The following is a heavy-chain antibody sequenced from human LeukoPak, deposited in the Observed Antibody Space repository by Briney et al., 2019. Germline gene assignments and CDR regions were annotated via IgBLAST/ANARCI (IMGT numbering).Heavy chain of an antibody. CDR3: ARQVVAVAGTGSFDY. CDR1: GGSIRSSSYY. CDR2: IYYSGST. V-gene: IGHV4-39*01. J-gene: IGHJ4*02. D-gene: IGHD6-19*01. Sequence: PSETLSLTCTVSGGSIRSSSYYWGWIRQPPGKGLEWIGSIYYSGSTYYNASLKSRGTISVDTSKNQFSLKLNSVTAADTAVYFCARQVVAVAGTGSFDYWGQGTLVTVSS.